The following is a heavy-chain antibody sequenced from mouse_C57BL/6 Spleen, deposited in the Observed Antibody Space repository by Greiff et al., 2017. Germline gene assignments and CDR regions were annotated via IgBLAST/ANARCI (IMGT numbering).Heavy chain of an antibody. CDR2: ISSGSSTI. CDR1: GFTFSDYG. Sequence: EVPLVESGGGLVKPGGSLKLSCAASGFTFSDYGMHWVRQAPEKGLEWVAYISSGSSTIYYADTVKGRFTISRDNAKNTLFLQMTSLRSEDTAMYYCGRRGYDYDDGYFDYWGQGTTLTVSS. D-gene: IGHD2-4*01. CDR3: GRRGYDYDDGYFDY. J-gene: IGHJ2*01. V-gene: IGHV5-17*01.